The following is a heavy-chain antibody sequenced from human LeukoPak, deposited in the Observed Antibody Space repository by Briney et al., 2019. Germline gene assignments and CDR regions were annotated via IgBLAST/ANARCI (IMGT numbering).Heavy chain of an antibody. CDR1: GFTFNNYW. CDR3: ARGDFSDYGDYVDASDI. CDR2: IKQDVSAK. J-gene: IGHJ3*02. Sequence: QPGVSLRLSCAASGFTFNNYWMSWARQVPGKGLQWVANIKQDVSAKFYGDSVKGRYTISRDNTKNSLYLRMNSLRVEDTAVYYCARGDFSDYGDYVDASDIWGQGTMVTVSS. V-gene: IGHV3-7*01. D-gene: IGHD4-17*01.